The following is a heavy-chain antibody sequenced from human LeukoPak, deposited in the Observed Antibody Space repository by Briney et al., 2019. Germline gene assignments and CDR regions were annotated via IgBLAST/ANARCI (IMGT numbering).Heavy chain of an antibody. CDR3: ARGYCSRTSCQYYLDY. CDR2: IIPIFGTA. CDR1: GGTFSSYA. V-gene: IGHV1-69*01. J-gene: IGHJ4*02. D-gene: IGHD2-2*01. Sequence: ASVKVSCKASGGTFSSYAISWVRQAPGQGLEWMGGIIPIFGTANYAQKFQGRVTITADESTNTAYMELSSLRSEDTAVYYCARGYCSRTSCQYYLDYWGQGTLVTVSS.